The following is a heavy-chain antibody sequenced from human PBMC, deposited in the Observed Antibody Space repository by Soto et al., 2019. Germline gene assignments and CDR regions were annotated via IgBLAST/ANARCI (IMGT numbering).Heavy chain of an antibody. CDR3: ARAYTGRLPRRADYYYAMDV. CDR2: IGAVRGP. D-gene: IGHD2-2*02. V-gene: IGHV3-13*05. CDR1: GFTFSNFD. Sequence: LRLSCATSGFTFSNFDMHWVRQVPGKGLEWVSAIGAVRGPYYLGSVKGRFTISRENAKNSVYLQMNDLRAGDSAVYYCARAYTGRLPRRADYYYAMDVWGQGTTVTVSS. J-gene: IGHJ6*02.